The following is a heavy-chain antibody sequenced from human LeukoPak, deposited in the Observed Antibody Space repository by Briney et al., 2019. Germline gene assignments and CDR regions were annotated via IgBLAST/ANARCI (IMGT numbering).Heavy chain of an antibody. J-gene: IGHJ4*02. CDR3: AKDYYGSGSPLDY. CDR2: ISCIGGNK. V-gene: IGHV3-30*18. CDR1: GFTFSSYA. Sequence: PGGSLRLSCAASGFTFSSYAMRWVRQAPGKGLEWVSVISCIGGNKYYADSVKGRFTISRDNSKNTLSLQINSLRAEDTAVYYCAKDYYGSGSPLDYWGQGTLVTVSS. D-gene: IGHD3-10*01.